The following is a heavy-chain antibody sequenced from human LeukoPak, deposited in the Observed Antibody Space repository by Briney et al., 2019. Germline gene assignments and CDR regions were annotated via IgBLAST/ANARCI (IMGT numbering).Heavy chain of an antibody. D-gene: IGHD6-6*01. J-gene: IGHJ4*02. V-gene: IGHV1-18*04. CDR3: ARGGEYSSSSDSYYFDY. CDR1: GYTFTSYG. CDR2: IRAYNGKT. Sequence: ASVKLYCNASGYTFTSYGIRWVRQAPGQLRKWIGWIRAYNGKTSYAQKLRGRVTMTTDTSTSTAYMELSRRRSDGTAVYYCARGGEYSSSSDSYYFDYWGQGTLVTVSS.